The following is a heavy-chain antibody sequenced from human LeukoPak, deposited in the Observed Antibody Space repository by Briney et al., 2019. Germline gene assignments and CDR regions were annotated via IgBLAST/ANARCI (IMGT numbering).Heavy chain of an antibody. CDR2: ISYSGST. CDR3: ARQRSSGYYYFDY. D-gene: IGHD3-22*01. J-gene: IGHJ4*02. V-gene: IGHV4-59*08. CDR1: GFTFSSYA. Sequence: GSLRLSCAASGFTFSSYAMSWVRQPPGKGLEWIGYISYSGSTNYSPSLKSRVTISVDTSKNQFSLKLSSVTAADTAVYYCARQRSSGYYYFDYWGQGTLVTVSS.